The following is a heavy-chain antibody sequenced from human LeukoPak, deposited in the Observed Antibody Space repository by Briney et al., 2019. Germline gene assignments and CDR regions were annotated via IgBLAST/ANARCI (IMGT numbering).Heavy chain of an antibody. CDR3: ASHYDFWSGYYPPFDY. CDR1: GFTFSSYA. D-gene: IGHD3-3*01. Sequence: PGESLRLSCAASGFTFSSYAMHWVRQAPGKGLEWVAVISYDGSNKYYADSVKGRFTISRDNSKNTLYLQMNSLRAEDTAVYYCASHYDFWSGYYPPFDYWGQGTLVTVSS. V-gene: IGHV3-30-3*01. J-gene: IGHJ4*02. CDR2: ISYDGSNK.